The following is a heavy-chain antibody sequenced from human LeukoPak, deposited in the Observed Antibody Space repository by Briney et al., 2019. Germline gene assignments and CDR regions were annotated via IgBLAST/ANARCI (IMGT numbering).Heavy chain of an antibody. CDR2: IHYSGST. J-gene: IGHJ5*02. D-gene: IGHD1/OR15-1a*01. Sequence: PSETLSLTCTVSGGSISSSSYYWGWIRQPPGKGLEWIGSIHYSGSTYYNPSLKSRVTISVDTSKNQFSLKLRSVTDADTAVYYCARVAGTAPTDGWFDPWGQGTLVTVSS. CDR1: GGSISSSSYY. CDR3: ARVAGTAPTDGWFDP. V-gene: IGHV4-39*07.